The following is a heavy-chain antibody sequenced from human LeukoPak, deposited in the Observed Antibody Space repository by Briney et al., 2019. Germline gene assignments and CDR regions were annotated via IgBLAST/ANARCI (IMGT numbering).Heavy chain of an antibody. D-gene: IGHD3-22*01. V-gene: IGHV3-73*01. CDR2: IRSKANSYAT. CDR1: GFTFSGSA. CDR3: TRNPDYYDSSDFDI. Sequence: GGSLRLSCAASGFTFSGSAMHWVRQASGKGLEWVGRIRSKANSYATAYAASVKGRFTISRDDSKNTAYLQMNSLKTDDTAVYYCTRNPDYYDSSDFDIWGQGTMVTVSS. J-gene: IGHJ3*02.